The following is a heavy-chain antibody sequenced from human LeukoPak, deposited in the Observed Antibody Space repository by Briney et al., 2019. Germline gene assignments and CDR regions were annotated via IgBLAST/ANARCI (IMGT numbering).Heavy chain of an antibody. CDR1: GFTFSSYG. V-gene: IGHV3-23*01. D-gene: IGHD3-22*01. CDR2: ISGSGGST. J-gene: IGHJ5*02. CDR3: AKDQDDYYDSSGSPQGDWFDP. Sequence: SGGSLRLSCAASGFTFSSYGMSWVRQAPGKGLEWVSAISGSGGSTYYADSVKGRFTISRDNSKNTLYLQMNSLRAEDTAVYYCAKDQDDYYDSSGSPQGDWFDPWGQGTLVTVSS.